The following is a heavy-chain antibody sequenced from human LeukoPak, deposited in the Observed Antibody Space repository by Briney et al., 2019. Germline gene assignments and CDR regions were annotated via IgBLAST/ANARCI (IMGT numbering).Heavy chain of an antibody. D-gene: IGHD6-13*01. CDR2: ISSSGGRT. CDR1: GFTFSNYA. J-gene: IGHJ5*01. CDR3: AKVLSQGYPNSWTNWFDS. V-gene: IGHV3-23*01. Sequence: GGSLRLSCAAYGFTFSNYAMNWVRQAPGKGPGWVSAISSSGGRTFYAASVEGRFTVSRDNSKSTLYLQMSSLRAEDTAVYSCAKVLSQGYPNSWTNWFDSWGQGALVTVSS.